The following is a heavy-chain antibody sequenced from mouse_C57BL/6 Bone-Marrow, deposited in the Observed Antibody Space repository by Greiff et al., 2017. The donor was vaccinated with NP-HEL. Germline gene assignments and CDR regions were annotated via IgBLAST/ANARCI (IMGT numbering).Heavy chain of an antibody. CDR1: GYAFSSSW. CDR3: ARDGSSGYPYYYAMDY. CDR2: IYPGDGDT. Sequence: QVQLQQSGPELVKPGASVKISCKASGYAFSSSWMNWVKQRPGKGLEWIGRIYPGDGDTNYNGKFKGKATLTADKSSSTAYMQLSSLTSADSAVYFCARDGSSGYPYYYAMDYWGQRTSVTVSS. J-gene: IGHJ4*01. D-gene: IGHD3-1*01. V-gene: IGHV1-82*01.